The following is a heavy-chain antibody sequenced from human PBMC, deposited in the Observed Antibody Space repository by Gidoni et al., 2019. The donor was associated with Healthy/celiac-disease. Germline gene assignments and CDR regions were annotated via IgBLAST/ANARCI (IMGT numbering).Heavy chain of an antibody. V-gene: IGHV3-11*05. J-gene: IGHJ3*02. Sequence: QVQLVESGGGLVKPGGSMRPSCAASGFPFSDYYMSWIRQAPGKGLEWVSYISSSSSYTNYADSVKGRFTISRDNAKNSLYLQMNSLRAEDTAVYYCAFPSRHYDSSGYRGAFDIWGQGTMVTVSS. D-gene: IGHD3-22*01. CDR3: AFPSRHYDSSGYRGAFDI. CDR2: ISSSSSYT. CDR1: GFPFSDYY.